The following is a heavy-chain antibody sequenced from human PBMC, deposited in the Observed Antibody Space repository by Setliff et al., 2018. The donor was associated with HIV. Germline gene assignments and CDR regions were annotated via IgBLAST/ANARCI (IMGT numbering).Heavy chain of an antibody. V-gene: IGHV1-18*01. J-gene: IGHJ6*03. Sequence: ASVKVSCKASGYIFSTYGISWVRQAPGQGLEWMGWISASNGNTHYAQKVQGRVTLTTDTSTNTAYMELRSLRSDGAAVYYCAKTTPQPHYYYYVDVWGKGTTVTVSS. CDR1: GYIFSTYG. CDR3: AKTTPQPHYYYYVDV. D-gene: IGHD4-17*01. CDR2: ISASNGNT.